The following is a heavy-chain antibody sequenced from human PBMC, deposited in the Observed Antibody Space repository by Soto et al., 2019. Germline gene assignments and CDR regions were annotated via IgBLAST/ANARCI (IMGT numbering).Heavy chain of an antibody. Sequence: GGSLSLSCAASGFTFSSYSVNWVRQAPGKGLEWVSSISSSSSYIYYADSVKGRFTISRDNAKNSLYLQMNSLRAEDTAVYYCARDSIAGDYYYYYGMDVWGQGTTVTVSS. CDR3: ARDSIAGDYYYYYGMDV. J-gene: IGHJ6*02. CDR1: GFTFSSYS. D-gene: IGHD6-6*01. CDR2: ISSSSSYI. V-gene: IGHV3-21*01.